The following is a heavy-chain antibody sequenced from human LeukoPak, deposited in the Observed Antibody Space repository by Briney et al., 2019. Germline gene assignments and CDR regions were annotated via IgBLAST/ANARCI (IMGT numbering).Heavy chain of an antibody. Sequence: GGSLRLSCAASGFTFSSYSMNWVRQAPGKGLEWVSSISSSSSYIYYADSVKGRFTISRDNAKNSPYLQMNSLRAEDTAVYYCARWAVAGPYAFDIWGRGTMVTVSS. D-gene: IGHD6-19*01. V-gene: IGHV3-21*01. CDR2: ISSSSSYI. CDR3: ARWAVAGPYAFDI. CDR1: GFTFSSYS. J-gene: IGHJ3*02.